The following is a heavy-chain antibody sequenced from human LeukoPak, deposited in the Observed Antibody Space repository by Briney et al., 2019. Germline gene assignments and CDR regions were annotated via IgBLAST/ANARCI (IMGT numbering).Heavy chain of an antibody. J-gene: IGHJ5*02. V-gene: IGHV4-39*01. CDR3: ARLIAAAGTEWFDP. D-gene: IGHD6-13*01. CDR1: GGSISSSSYY. Sequence: PSETLSLTCTVSGGSISSSSYYWGWIRQPPGKGLEWIGSIYYSGSTYYNPSLKSRVTISVDTSKNQFSPKLSSVTAADTAVYYCARLIAAAGTEWFDPWGQGTLVTVSS. CDR2: IYYSGST.